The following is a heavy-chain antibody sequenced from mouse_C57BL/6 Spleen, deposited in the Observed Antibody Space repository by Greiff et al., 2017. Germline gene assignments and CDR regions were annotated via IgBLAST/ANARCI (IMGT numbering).Heavy chain of an antibody. CDR3: ARGVGYGNPFAY. CDR2: INPNNGGT. D-gene: IGHD2-1*01. Sequence: EVKLVESGPELVKPGASVKIPCKASGYTFTDYNMDWVKQSHGKSLEWIGDINPNNGGTIYNQKFKGKATLTVDKSSSTAYMELRSLTSEDTAVYYCARGVGYGNPFAYWGQGTLVTVSA. J-gene: IGHJ3*01. CDR1: GYTFTDYN. V-gene: IGHV1-18*01.